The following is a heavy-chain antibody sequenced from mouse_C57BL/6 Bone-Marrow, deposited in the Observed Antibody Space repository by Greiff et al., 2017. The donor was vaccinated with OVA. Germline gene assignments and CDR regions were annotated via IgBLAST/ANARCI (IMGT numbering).Heavy chain of an antibody. J-gene: IGHJ1*03. D-gene: IGHD2-4*01. Sequence: EVHLVESGGGLVKPGGSLKLSCAASGFTFSDYGMHWVRQAPEKGLEWVAYISSGSSTIYYADTVKGRFTISRDNAKNTLFLQMTSLRSEDTAMYYCARDDYDDWDFDVWGTGTTVTVSS. CDR1: GFTFSDYG. CDR2: ISSGSSTI. V-gene: IGHV5-17*01. CDR3: ARDDYDDWDFDV.